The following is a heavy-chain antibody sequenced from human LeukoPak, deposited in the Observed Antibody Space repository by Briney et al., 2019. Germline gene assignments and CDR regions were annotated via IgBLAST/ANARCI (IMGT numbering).Heavy chain of an antibody. V-gene: IGHV4-59*01. J-gene: IGHJ4*02. Sequence: PSETLSLTCTVSGGSISSYYWSWIRQPPGKGLEWIGYIYYSGSTNCNPSLKSRVTISVDTSKNQFSLKLSSVTAADTAVYYCAREDPLLRYFDYWGQGTLVTVSS. D-gene: IGHD2-15*01. CDR1: GGSISSYY. CDR3: AREDPLLRYFDY. CDR2: IYYSGST.